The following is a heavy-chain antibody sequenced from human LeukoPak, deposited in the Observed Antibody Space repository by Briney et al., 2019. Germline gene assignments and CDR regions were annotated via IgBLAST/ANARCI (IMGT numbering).Heavy chain of an antibody. J-gene: IGHJ4*02. CDR2: IYTSGST. CDR1: GGSISSSSYY. V-gene: IGHV4-61*02. D-gene: IGHD3-16*02. Sequence: SETLSLTCTVSGGSISSSSYYWSWIRQPAGKGLEWIGRIYTSGSTNYNPSLKSRVTMSVDTSKNQFSLKLSSVTAADTAVYYCARAHYDYVWGSYRYFDYWGQGTLVTVSS. CDR3: ARAHYDYVWGSYRYFDY.